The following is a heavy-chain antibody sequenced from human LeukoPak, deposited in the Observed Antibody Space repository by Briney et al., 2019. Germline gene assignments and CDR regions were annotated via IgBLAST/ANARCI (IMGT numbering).Heavy chain of an antibody. CDR3: ARDSGSYKPFDY. CDR2: IYYSGST. Sequence: SETLSLTCTVSGGSISNYYWSWIRQPPGKGLEWIGYIYYSGSTNYNPSLKSRVTISVDTSKNQFSLKLSSVTAADTAVYYCARDSGSYKPFDYWGQGTLVTVSS. CDR1: GGSISNYY. D-gene: IGHD1-26*01. J-gene: IGHJ4*02. V-gene: IGHV4-59*01.